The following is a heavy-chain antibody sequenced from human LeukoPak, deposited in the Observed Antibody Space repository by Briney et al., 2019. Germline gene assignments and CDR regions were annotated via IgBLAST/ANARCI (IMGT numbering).Heavy chain of an antibody. V-gene: IGHV4-34*01. J-gene: IGHJ4*02. CDR2: INHSGST. CDR3: ARGSGCSGGSCYYLDY. D-gene: IGHD2-15*01. Sequence: SETLSLTCAVYGGSFSGYYWSWIRQPPGKGLEWIGEINHSGSTNYNPSLKSRVTISVDTSQNQFSLKLSSVTAADTAVYYCARGSGCSGGSCYYLDYWGQGTLVTVSS. CDR1: GGSFSGYY.